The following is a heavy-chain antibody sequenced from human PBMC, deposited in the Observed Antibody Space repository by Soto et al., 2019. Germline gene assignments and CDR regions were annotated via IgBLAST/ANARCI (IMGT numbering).Heavy chain of an antibody. J-gene: IGHJ4*01. V-gene: IGHV3-15*07. Sequence: PGGSRRLSCAASGFTFTNAWINWVRQAPGKGLEWVGRIKSKTDGGTTDYAEPVKGRFAISRDDSNNMVYLQMNSLKIEDTAVYYCTTDSYSTIIIVRFDYWGHGTLVTVS. D-gene: IGHD3-22*01. CDR3: TTDSYSTIIIVRFDY. CDR2: IKSKTDGGTT. CDR1: GFTFTNAW.